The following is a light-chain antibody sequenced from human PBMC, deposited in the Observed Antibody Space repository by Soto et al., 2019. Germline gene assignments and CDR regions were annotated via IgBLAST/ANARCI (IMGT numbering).Light chain of an antibody. CDR1: QSVSSSY. J-gene: IGKJ1*01. Sequence: EIALTQSPGTLSLSPGERATLSCRASQSVSSSYLAWYQQKPGQAPRLLIYGASSRATGIPDRFSGSGSGTDFTLTISRLEPEDFAVYYCQQYGSSPWWTFGQGTKV. CDR2: GAS. V-gene: IGKV3-20*01. CDR3: QQYGSSPWWT.